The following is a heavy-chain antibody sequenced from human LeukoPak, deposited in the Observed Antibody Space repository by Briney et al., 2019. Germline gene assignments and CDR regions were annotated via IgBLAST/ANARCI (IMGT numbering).Heavy chain of an antibody. CDR2: INWNGGST. D-gene: IGHD2/OR15-2a*01. J-gene: IGHJ6*03. Sequence: TGGSLRLSCAASGFTFDDYGMSWVRQAPGKGLEWVSGINWNGGSTGYADSVKGRFTISRDNAKNSLYLQMNSLRAEDTALYYCARSVEGLCYYYYYMDVWGKGTTVTVSS. CDR3: ARSVEGLCYYYYYMDV. CDR1: GFTFDDYG. V-gene: IGHV3-20*04.